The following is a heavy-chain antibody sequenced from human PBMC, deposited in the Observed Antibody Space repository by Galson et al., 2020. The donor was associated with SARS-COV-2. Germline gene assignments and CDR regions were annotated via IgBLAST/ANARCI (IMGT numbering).Heavy chain of an antibody. Sequence: GGSLRLSCAASGFTFSSYAMHWVRQAPGKGLEWVAVISYDGSNKYYADSVKGRFTISRDNSKNTLYLQMNSLRADDTAVYYCAREGAAAGTLGAFDIWGQGTMVTVSS. CDR2: ISYDGSNK. J-gene: IGHJ3*02. V-gene: IGHV3-30*04. D-gene: IGHD6-13*01. CDR1: GFTFSSYA. CDR3: AREGAAAGTLGAFDI.